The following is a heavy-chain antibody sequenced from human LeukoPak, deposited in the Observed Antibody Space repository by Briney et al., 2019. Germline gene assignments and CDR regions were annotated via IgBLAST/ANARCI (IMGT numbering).Heavy chain of an antibody. CDR1: GFTFSSYA. J-gene: IGHJ4*02. CDR2: ISGSGGST. Sequence: GGSLRLSCAPSGFTFSSYAMSWVREAPGKGLEWVSAISGSGGSTFYTDSVKGRFTISRDNSKNTLYLQMNSLRAEDTAVYYCAKDLKGYYGSGSYPHWGQGTLVSVSS. V-gene: IGHV3-23*01. CDR3: AKDLKGYYGSGSYPH. D-gene: IGHD3-10*01.